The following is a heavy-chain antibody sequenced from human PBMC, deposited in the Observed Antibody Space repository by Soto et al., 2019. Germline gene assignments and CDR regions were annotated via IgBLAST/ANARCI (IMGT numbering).Heavy chain of an antibody. CDR1: VFTFSFYG. D-gene: IGHD7-27*01. CDR3: AKDLGHGGRGAFDI. V-gene: IGHV3-30*18. Sequence: QVQLVESGGGVVQPGRSLRLSCAASVFTFSFYGMHWVRQAPGKGLEWVAVISYDGSNKYYADSVKGRFTISRDNSKNTLYLQMNSLRAEDTAVYYCAKDLGHGGRGAFDIWGQGTMVTVSS. J-gene: IGHJ3*02. CDR2: ISYDGSNK.